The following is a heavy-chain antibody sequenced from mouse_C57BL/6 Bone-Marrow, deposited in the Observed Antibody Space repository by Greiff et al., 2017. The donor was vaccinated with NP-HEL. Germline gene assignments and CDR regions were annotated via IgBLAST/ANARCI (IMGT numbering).Heavy chain of an antibody. CDR2: ISSGGSYT. CDR3: ARHGHYYGSLYFDY. CDR1: GFTFSSYG. J-gene: IGHJ2*01. Sequence: EVKLMESGGDLVKPGGSLKLSCAASGFTFSSYGMSWVRQTPDKRLEWVATISSGGSYTYYPDSVKGRFTISRDNAKNTLYLQMSSLKSEDTAMYYCARHGHYYGSLYFDYWGQGTTLTVSS. V-gene: IGHV5-6*01. D-gene: IGHD1-1*01.